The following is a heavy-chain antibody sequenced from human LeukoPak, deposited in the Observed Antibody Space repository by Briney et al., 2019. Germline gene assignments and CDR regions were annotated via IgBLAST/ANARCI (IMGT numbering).Heavy chain of an antibody. V-gene: IGHV1-2*02. CDR3: ARANFLYCSSTTCLFDY. Sequence: ASVKVSCKASGYTFTDYYLHWVRQAPGQGFEWMGWINPNSGDTNYAQKFQGRVTMTRDTSISRAHMEMSRLRSDDTAVYYCARANFLYCSSTTCLFDYWGQGTLVTVSS. D-gene: IGHD2-2*01. CDR2: INPNSGDT. J-gene: IGHJ4*02. CDR1: GYTFTDYY.